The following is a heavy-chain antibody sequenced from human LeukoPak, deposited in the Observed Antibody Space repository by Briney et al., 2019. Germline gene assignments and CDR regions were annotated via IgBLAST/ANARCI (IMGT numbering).Heavy chain of an antibody. CDR1: GGSISSYY. CDR3: GRLCPYYYDSSGYWIGYHYGMDV. CDR2: IYTSGST. V-gene: IGHV4-4*09. Sequence: SETLSLTRTVSGGSISSYYWSWIRQPPGKGLEWIGYIYTSGSTNYNPSLKSRVTISVDTSKNQFSLKLSSVTAADTAVYYCGRLCPYYYDSSGYWIGYHYGMDVWGQGTTVTVSS. D-gene: IGHD3-22*01. J-gene: IGHJ6*02.